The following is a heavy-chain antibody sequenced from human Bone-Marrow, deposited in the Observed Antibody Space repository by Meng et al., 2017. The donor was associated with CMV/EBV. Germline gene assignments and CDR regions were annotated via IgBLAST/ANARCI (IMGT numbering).Heavy chain of an antibody. Sequence: SETLSLTCAVYGGSFSGYYWSWIRQPPGKGLEWIGEINHSGSTNYNPSLKSRVTISVDTSKNQFSLKLSSVTAADTAVYYCARLRWGYCSSTSCYGYYYIYGMDVWGQGTTVTVSS. D-gene: IGHD2-2*01. CDR3: ARLRWGYCSSTSCYGYYYIYGMDV. CDR2: INHSGST. CDR1: GGSFSGYY. V-gene: IGHV4-34*01. J-gene: IGHJ6*02.